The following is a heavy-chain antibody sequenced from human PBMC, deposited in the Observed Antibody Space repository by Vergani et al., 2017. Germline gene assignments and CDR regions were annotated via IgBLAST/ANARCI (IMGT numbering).Heavy chain of an antibody. CDR3: AREVIRERGVITHEAFDI. D-gene: IGHD3-10*01. Sequence: QVQLVQSGAEVKKPGSSVKVTCKASGGTFSNSAINWVRQAPGQGLEWMGRIILIFGTANYAQKFQSRVTITADESTSTAYMELSSLRSEDTAVYYCAREVIRERGVITHEAFDIWGQGTVVTVSS. J-gene: IGHJ3*02. CDR1: GGTFSNSA. V-gene: IGHV1-69*13. CDR2: IILIFGTA.